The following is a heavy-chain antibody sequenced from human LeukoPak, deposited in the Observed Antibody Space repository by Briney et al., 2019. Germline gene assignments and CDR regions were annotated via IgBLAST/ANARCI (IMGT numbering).Heavy chain of an antibody. V-gene: IGHV3-21*01. D-gene: IGHD1-26*01. CDR1: GFTFSTYN. Sequence: GGSLRLSCAASGFTFSTYNMNWVRQAPGKGLEWVSSITSSSSYIYYADSVKGRFTISRDNAKNSLYLQMNSLRAEDTAVYYCARDPYSGGYGDYYYYYMDLWGQGTTVTVSS. J-gene: IGHJ6*03. CDR3: ARDPYSGGYGDYYYYYMDL. CDR2: ITSSSSYI.